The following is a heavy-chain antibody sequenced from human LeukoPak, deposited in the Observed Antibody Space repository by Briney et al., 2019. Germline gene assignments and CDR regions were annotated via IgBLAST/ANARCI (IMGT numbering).Heavy chain of an antibody. J-gene: IGHJ4*02. CDR3: ATSRRIVGATPFDY. D-gene: IGHD1-26*01. CDR2: INHSGST. CDR1: GGSFSGYY. V-gene: IGHV4-34*01. Sequence: PSETLSLTCAVYGGSFSGYYWSWIRQPPGKGLEWIGEINHSGSTNYNPSLKSRVTISVDTSKNQFSLKLSSVTAADTAVYYCATSRRIVGATPFDYWGQGTLVTVSS.